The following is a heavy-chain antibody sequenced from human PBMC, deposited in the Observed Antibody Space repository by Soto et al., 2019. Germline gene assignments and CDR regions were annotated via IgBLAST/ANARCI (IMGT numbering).Heavy chain of an antibody. Sequence: EVQLVESGGGLVKPGGSLRLSCADSGVTFSNYTMNWVRQAPGKGLEWVSSISRSSRNIYYADSLKGRFTISRDNAKNALYLQMNSLRAEDTAVYYCARDLKVAGTTSFSYYGMDVWGQGTTVTVSS. CDR3: ARDLKVAGTTSFSYYGMDV. V-gene: IGHV3-21*01. J-gene: IGHJ6*02. CDR1: GVTFSNYT. CDR2: ISRSSRNI. D-gene: IGHD6-19*01.